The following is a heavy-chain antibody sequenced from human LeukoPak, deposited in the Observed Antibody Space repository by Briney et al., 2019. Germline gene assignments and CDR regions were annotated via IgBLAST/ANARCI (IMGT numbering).Heavy chain of an antibody. CDR2: IRYDESNK. CDR3: AKDRVRGVIRYYFDY. J-gene: IGHJ4*02. D-gene: IGHD3-10*01. CDR1: GFTFSRYG. Sequence: GGSLRLSCAASGFTFSRYGMHWVRQAPGKGLEWVAFIRYDESNKFYADSVKGRFTVSRDNSKNTLYLQMNSLRAEDTAVYYCAKDRVRGVIRYYFDYWGQGTLVTVSS. V-gene: IGHV3-30*02.